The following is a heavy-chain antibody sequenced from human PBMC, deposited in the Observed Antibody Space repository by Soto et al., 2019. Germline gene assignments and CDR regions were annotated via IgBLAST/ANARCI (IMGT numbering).Heavy chain of an antibody. D-gene: IGHD6-19*01. V-gene: IGHV3-23*01. Sequence: GGSLRLSCAASGFTFVNYGMGWVRQAPGKGLEWVSFITGSGNMTYYADSVRGRFTISRDNSKNTMFLQINSQRAEDTAVYFCARVTAAGTDYWGQGILVTVSS. CDR3: ARVTAAGTDY. CDR1: GFTFVNYG. CDR2: ITGSGNMT. J-gene: IGHJ4*02.